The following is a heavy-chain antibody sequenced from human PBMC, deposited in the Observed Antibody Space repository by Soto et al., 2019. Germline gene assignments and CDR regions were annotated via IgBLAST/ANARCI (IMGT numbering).Heavy chain of an antibody. CDR1: GGTFSSYA. D-gene: IGHD5-12*01. CDR3: ASLYSGYDFGVN. J-gene: IGHJ4*02. Sequence: QVQLVQSGAEVTKPGSSVKVSCKASGGTFSSYAISWVRQAPGQGLEWMGGIIPIFGTANYAQKFQGRVTITADESTSTAYMELSSLTSEDTAVYYWASLYSGYDFGVNWGQGTLVTVSS. V-gene: IGHV1-69*01. CDR2: IIPIFGTA.